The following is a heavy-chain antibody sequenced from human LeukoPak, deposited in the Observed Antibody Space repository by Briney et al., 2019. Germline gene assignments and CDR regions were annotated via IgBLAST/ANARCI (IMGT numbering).Heavy chain of an antibody. J-gene: IGHJ3*02. V-gene: IGHV3-23*01. CDR3: AKGSGGTRPHAFDI. D-gene: IGHD2-15*01. CDR1: GFTFSSYA. Sequence: GGSLRLSCAVSGFTFSSYAMSWVRHAPGKGLEWVSAISGSGGSTFYADSVKGRFTISRDNSKNTLYLQMNSLRAEDTAVYYCAKGSGGTRPHAFDIWGQGTMVTVSS. CDR2: ISGSGGST.